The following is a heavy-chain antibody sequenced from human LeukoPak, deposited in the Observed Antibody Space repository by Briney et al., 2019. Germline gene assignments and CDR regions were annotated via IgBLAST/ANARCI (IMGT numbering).Heavy chain of an antibody. CDR2: ISSSGSTI. CDR3: ARVLGFIEWLSGSAWFDP. J-gene: IGHJ5*02. D-gene: IGHD3-3*01. V-gene: IGHV3-11*01. CDR1: GFTFSDYY. Sequence: GGSLRLSCAASGFTFSDYYMSWIRQAPGKGLEWVSYISSSGSTIYYADSVKGRFTISRDNAKNSLYLQMNSLRAEDTAVYYCARVLGFIEWLSGSAWFDPWGQGTLVTVSS.